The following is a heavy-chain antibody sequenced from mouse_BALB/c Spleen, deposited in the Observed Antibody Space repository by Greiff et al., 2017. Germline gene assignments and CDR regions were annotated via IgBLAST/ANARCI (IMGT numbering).Heavy chain of an antibody. CDR2: INPSTGYT. J-gene: IGHJ4*01. D-gene: IGHD2-14*01. CDR1: GYTFTSYW. V-gene: IGHV1-7*01. Sequence: QVQLKESGAELAKPGASVKMSCKASGYTFTSYWMHWVKQRPGQGLEWIGYINPSTGYTEYNQKFKDKATLTADKSSSTAYMQLSSLTSEDSAVYYCARGDRYDVFYYAMDYWGQGTSVTVSS. CDR3: ARGDRYDVFYYAMDY.